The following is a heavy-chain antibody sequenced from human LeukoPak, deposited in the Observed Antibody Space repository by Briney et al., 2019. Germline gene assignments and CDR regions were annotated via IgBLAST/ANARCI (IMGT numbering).Heavy chain of an antibody. J-gene: IGHJ4*02. CDR3: ARGSSYINPPDY. Sequence: ASVKFSCKESGYTFTTYYMHWVRQAPGQGLEWMGIVNPSGDNTTHAQKFQGRVTMTKDTSTSAVHMELSSLRSEDTAVYYCARGSSYINPPDYWGQGTLVTVSS. CDR2: VNPSGDNT. V-gene: IGHV1-46*01. CDR1: GYTFTTYY. D-gene: IGHD4-11*01.